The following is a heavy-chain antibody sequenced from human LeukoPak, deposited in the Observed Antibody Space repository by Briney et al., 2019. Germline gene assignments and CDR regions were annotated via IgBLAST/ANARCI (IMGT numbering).Heavy chain of an antibody. CDR3: ARDRIGYCSSTSCRNSGFDY. V-gene: IGHV1-18*01. D-gene: IGHD2-2*01. Sequence: ASVKVSCKASGYTFTSYGISWVRQAPGQGLEWMGWISAYNGNTNYAQKLQGRVTMTTDTSTSTAYMELRSLRSDDTAVYYCARDRIGYCSSTSCRNSGFDYWGQGTLVTVSS. CDR2: ISAYNGNT. CDR1: GYTFTSYG. J-gene: IGHJ4*02.